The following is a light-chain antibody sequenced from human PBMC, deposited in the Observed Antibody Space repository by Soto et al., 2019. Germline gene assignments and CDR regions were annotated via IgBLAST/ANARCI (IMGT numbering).Light chain of an antibody. CDR2: IND. J-gene: IGLJ1*01. V-gene: IGLV1-44*01. CDR3: AAWDDSLNAL. CDR1: SSNIGDNP. Sequence: QPVLTQPPSASGTPGQRVTISCSGSSSNIGDNPVNWYQQVPGAAPKLLIYINDQRPSGVPDRFSGSKSGTSASLAISGLQPEDEADYYCAAWDDSLNALFGTGTKVTVL.